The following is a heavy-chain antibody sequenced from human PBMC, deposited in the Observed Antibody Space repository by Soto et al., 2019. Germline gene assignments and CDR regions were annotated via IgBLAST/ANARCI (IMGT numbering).Heavy chain of an antibody. Sequence: GASLKISCKGSGYSFTSYWIGWVRQMPGKGLGWMGIIYPGDSDTRYSPSFQGQVTISADKSISAAYLQWSSLKASDTAMYYCARRAAGGVGDYDYVWGSQTTNWFDPWGQGTLVTVSS. CDR3: ARRAAGGVGDYDYVWGSQTTNWFDP. V-gene: IGHV5-51*01. CDR1: GYSFTSYW. J-gene: IGHJ5*02. D-gene: IGHD3-16*01. CDR2: IYPGDSDT.